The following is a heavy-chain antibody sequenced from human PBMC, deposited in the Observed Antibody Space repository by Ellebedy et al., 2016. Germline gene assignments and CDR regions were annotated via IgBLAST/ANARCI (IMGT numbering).Heavy chain of an antibody. D-gene: IGHD1-26*01. CDR2: IYYSGST. J-gene: IGHJ3*02. CDR1: GGSISSGGYY. CDR3: AASGLLGYAFDI. Sequence: SETLSLTXTVSGGSISSGGYYWSWIRQHPGKGLEWVGYIYYSGSTYYNPSLKSRVTISVDTSKNQFSLKLSSVTAADTAVYYCAASGLLGYAFDIWGQGTMVTVSS. V-gene: IGHV4-31*03.